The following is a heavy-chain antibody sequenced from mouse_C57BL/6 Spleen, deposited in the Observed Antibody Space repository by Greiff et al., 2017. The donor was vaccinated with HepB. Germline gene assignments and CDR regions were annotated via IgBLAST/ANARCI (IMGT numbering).Heavy chain of an antibody. D-gene: IGHD4-1*01. CDR2: IWGVGST. Sequence: VQLQQSGPGLVAPSQSLSITCTVSGFSLTSYGVDWVRQSPGKGLEWLGVIWGVGSTNYNSALKSRLSISKDNSKRQVFLKMNSLQTDDTAMYYCASGRGLGGFAYWGQGTLVTVSA. J-gene: IGHJ3*01. V-gene: IGHV2-6*01. CDR1: GFSLTSYG. CDR3: ASGRGLGGFAY.